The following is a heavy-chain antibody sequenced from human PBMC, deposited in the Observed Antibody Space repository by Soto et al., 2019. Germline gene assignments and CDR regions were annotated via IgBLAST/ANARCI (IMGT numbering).Heavy chain of an antibody. CDR1: GGSINSGGYS. J-gene: IGHJ4*02. CDR3: ARVPDY. CDR2: IYHSGST. Sequence: PSETLSLTCVVSGGSINSGGYSWSWHRQPPGKGLEWIGYIYHSGSTYYNPSLKSRVAISVDRSKNQFSLKLSSVTAADTAVYYCARVPDYWGQGALVTVSS. V-gene: IGHV4-30-2*01.